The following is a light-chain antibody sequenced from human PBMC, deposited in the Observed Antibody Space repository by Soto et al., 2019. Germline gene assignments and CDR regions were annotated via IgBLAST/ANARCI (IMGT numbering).Light chain of an antibody. CDR2: DVS. CDR3: SSYRRSNTPYV. Sequence: QSALTQPASVSGSPGQSITISCTGTSSDVGGYNYVSWYQQYPGQAPKLMIFDVSNRPSGVSNRFSGSRSVNTASLTISGLKTEDEADYYCSSYRRSNTPYVLGTGTKVTV. CDR1: SSDVGGYNY. V-gene: IGLV2-14*01. J-gene: IGLJ1*01.